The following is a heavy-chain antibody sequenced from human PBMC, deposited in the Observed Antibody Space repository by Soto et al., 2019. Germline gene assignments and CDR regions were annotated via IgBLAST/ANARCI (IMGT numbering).Heavy chain of an antibody. CDR1: WGNFVNYG. CDR2: ISGSGDTS. V-gene: IGHV3-23*01. CDR3: AKEGTSGLYYFDS. J-gene: IGHJ4*02. D-gene: IGHD6-19*01. Sequence: RLRYGAAWGNFVNYGVSCILQAPGKGLQWVSIISGSGDTSYYADSVKGRFTISRDNSTNTLYLQMKSLRAGDSAKYYRAKEGTSGLYYFDSWCPGTLVSVSS.